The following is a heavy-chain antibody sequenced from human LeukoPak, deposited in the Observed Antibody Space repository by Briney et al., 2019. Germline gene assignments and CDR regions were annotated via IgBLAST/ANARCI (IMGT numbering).Heavy chain of an antibody. CDR2: INHSGST. V-gene: IGHV4-34*01. CDR1: GGSFSGYY. J-gene: IGHJ6*02. D-gene: IGHD3-22*01. Sequence: PTETLSLTCAVYGGSFSGYYWSWIRQPPGKGLEWIGEINHSGSTNYNPSLKGRVTISVDTSKNQFSLKLTSVTAADTAVYYCARAKTPTNYYDRSGFYNYYGMDIWGQGTTVTVSS. CDR3: ARAKTPTNYYDRSGFYNYYGMDI.